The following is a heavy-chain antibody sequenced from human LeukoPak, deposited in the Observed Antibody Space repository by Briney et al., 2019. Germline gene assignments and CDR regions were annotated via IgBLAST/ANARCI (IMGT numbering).Heavy chain of an antibody. V-gene: IGHV4-59*01. CDR1: GVSISSYY. J-gene: IGHJ4*02. Sequence: SETLSLTCTVSGVSISSYYWSWIRQPPGKGLEWIGYIYYSGSTNYNPSLKSRVTISVDTSKNQFSLKLSSVTAADTAVYYCARLVSTTAYYFDYWGQGTLVTVSS. D-gene: IGHD4-17*01. CDR3: ARLVSTTAYYFDY. CDR2: IYYSGST.